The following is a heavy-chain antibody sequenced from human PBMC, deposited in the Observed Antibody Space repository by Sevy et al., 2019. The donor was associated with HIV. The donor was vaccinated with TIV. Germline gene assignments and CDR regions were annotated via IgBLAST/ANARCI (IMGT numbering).Heavy chain of an antibody. V-gene: IGHV3-23*01. CDR2: ISGSGTRT. J-gene: IGHJ6*03. D-gene: IGHD3-22*01. Sequence: GGSLRLSCAVSGFSFDSYGMTWVRQAPGKGLEWVSGISGSGTRTYYADSVKGRFSISRDNSKNRLYLQMNSLRSEDMALYYCGEGGGGHYDPDEIGYYFYYYNMDVWGKGTTVTVSS. CDR1: GFSFDSYG. CDR3: GEGGGGHYDPDEIGYYFYYYNMDV.